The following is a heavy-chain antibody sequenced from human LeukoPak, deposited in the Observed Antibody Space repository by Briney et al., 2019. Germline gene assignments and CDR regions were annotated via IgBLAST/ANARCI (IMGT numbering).Heavy chain of an antibody. V-gene: IGHV4-34*01. D-gene: IGHD4-17*01. CDR3: ARLRAAPGVFDY. J-gene: IGHJ4*02. CDR2: INHSGST. Sequence: PSETLSLTCAVYGGSFSGYYWSWIRQPPGKGLEWIGEINHSGSTNYNPSLKSRVSISVDTSKNQFSLKLNSVTAADTALYYCARLRAAPGVFDYWARDPWSPSPQ. CDR1: GGSFSGYY.